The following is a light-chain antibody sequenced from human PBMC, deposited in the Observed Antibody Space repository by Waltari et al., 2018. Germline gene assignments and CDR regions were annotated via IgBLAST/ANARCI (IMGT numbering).Light chain of an antibody. CDR1: NIESKS. V-gene: IGLV3-21*04. CDR2: YDS. Sequence: SYVLTQPPSVSVAPGQTASITCGGTNIESKSVHWYQQTPGQAPILVISYDSARPPGIPERFSGSNSGNTATLTISRVEAGDEADYYCQVWDANTDPGVFGTGTEVTVL. CDR3: QVWDANTDPGV. J-gene: IGLJ1*01.